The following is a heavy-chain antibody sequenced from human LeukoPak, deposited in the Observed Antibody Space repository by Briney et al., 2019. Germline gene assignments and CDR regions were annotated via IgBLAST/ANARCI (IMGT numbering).Heavy chain of an antibody. Sequence: GGSLRLSCAASGFTFSSYGTHWVRQAPGKGLELVAFIRYDGSNKYYADSVKGRFTISRDNSKNTLYLQMNSLRAEDTAVYYCAKVGDPSNSPYYFDYWGQGTLVTVSS. CDR3: AKVGDPSNSPYYFDY. CDR2: IRYDGSNK. J-gene: IGHJ4*02. V-gene: IGHV3-30*02. D-gene: IGHD1-1*01. CDR1: GFTFSSYG.